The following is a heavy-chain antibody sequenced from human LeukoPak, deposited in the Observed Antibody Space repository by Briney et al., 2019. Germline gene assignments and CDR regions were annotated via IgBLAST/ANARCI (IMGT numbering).Heavy chain of an antibody. CDR1: GFTFSSYA. J-gene: IGHJ4*02. CDR2: ISYDGSNK. D-gene: IGHD5-18*01. V-gene: IGHV3-30-3*01. Sequence: GGSLRLSCAASGFTFSSYAMHRVRQAPGKGLEWVAVISYDGSNKYYADSVKGRFTISRDNSKNTLYLQMNSLRAEDTAVYYCARDRRDGYTYYFDYWGQGTLVTVSS. CDR3: ARDRRDGYTYYFDY.